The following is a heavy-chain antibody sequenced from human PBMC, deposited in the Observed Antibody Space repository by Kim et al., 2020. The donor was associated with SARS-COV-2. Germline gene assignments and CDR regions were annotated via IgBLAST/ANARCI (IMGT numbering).Heavy chain of an antibody. CDR3: ARGDKGSFDY. CDR1: GGSFSGYY. Sequence: SETLSLTCAVYGGSFSGYYWSWIRQPPGKGLEWIGEINHSGSTNYNPSLKSRVTISVDTSKNQFSLKLSSVTAAETAVYYWARGDKGSFDYWGQGTLVTVSS. J-gene: IGHJ4*02. CDR2: INHSGST. V-gene: IGHV4-34*01. D-gene: IGHD2-15*01.